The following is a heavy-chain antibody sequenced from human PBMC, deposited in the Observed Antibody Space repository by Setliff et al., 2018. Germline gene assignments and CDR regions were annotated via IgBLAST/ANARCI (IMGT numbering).Heavy chain of an antibody. CDR3: ARNIGMGQRDYFDY. V-gene: IGHV1-69*13. CDR1: GGTFNTYA. J-gene: IGHJ4*02. D-gene: IGHD5-18*01. Sequence: ASVKVSCKASGGTFNTYAINWVRQAPGQGLAWMGGIVPVFGTRNYAQKFQGRVTFSADDSANTAYMELTSLTSEDTAVYYCARNIGMGQRDYFDYWGQGTVVTSPQ. CDR2: IVPVFGTR.